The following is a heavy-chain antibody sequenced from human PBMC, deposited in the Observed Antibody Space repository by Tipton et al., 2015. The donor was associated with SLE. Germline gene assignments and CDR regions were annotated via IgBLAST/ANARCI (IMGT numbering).Heavy chain of an antibody. CDR1: GFTFSDYY. CDR2: IYHSGST. J-gene: IGHJ4*02. CDR3: ARKLPADY. V-gene: IGHV4-34*01. Sequence: LRLSCAASGFTFSDYYMSWIRQAPGKGLEWIGYIYHSGSTYYNPSLKSRVTISVDRSKNQFSLKLSSVTAADTAVYYCARKLPADYWGQGTLVPVSS. D-gene: IGHD1-26*01.